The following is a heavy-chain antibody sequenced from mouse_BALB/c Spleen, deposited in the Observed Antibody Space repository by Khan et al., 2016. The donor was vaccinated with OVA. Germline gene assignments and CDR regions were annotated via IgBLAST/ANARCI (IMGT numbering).Heavy chain of an antibody. CDR1: GYTFTTAG. Sequence: QIQLVQSGPELKKPGETVRISCKASGYTFTTAGIQWVQKMPGKGLKWIGWINTHSGVPKYAEDFKGRFAFSLAISVNTAFLQIQNLKNEDTATYFCARGGAAYYRNDGCAMEDWGQGTSVTVSS. J-gene: IGHJ4*01. V-gene: IGHV9-4*02. CDR3: ARGGAAYYRNDGCAMED. CDR2: INTHSGVP. D-gene: IGHD2-14*01.